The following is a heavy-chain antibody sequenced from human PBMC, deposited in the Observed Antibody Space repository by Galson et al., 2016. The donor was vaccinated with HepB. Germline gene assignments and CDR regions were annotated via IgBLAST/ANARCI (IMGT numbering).Heavy chain of an antibody. V-gene: IGHV3-33*01. D-gene: IGHD6-13*01. CDR3: AREFKIAAPGVLDY. Sequence: SLRLSCAASGFTFSSYGMHWVRPAPGKGLEWVAVIWYDGSNKYYGDSVKGRFTISRDNSKNTLYLQMNSLRAEDTAVYYCAREFKIAAPGVLDYWGQGTLVTVSS. CDR2: IWYDGSNK. J-gene: IGHJ4*02. CDR1: GFTFSSYG.